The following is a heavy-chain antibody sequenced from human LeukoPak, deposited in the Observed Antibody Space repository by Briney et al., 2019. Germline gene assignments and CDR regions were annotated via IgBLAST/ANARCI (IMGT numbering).Heavy chain of an antibody. CDR1: GYTFTXYX. D-gene: IGHD3-22*01. V-gene: IGHV1-8*01. Sequence: ASVKVSCKASGYTFTXYXINXXRXXTGXXXXXXGXXXPNSGNTGYAQKFQGRVTMTRNTSISTAYMELSSLRSEDAAVYYCARIPPDYYDTDWAAFDIWGQGTMVTVSS. CDR3: ARIPPDYYDTDWAAFDI. J-gene: IGHJ3*02. CDR2: XXPNSGNT.